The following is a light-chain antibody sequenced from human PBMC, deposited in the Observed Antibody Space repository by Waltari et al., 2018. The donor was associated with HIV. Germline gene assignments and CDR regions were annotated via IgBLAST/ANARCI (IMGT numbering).Light chain of an antibody. CDR2: VAS. CDR3: QQSFGTPRT. V-gene: IGKV1-39*01. CDR1: QNIALH. Sequence: DIQMTQSPSFLSASVGDTVTITCRASQNIALHLNWYQQKPGKAPNLLIHVASNLHGGVPSRFSGSGSGTDFTLTISNLQPEDFATYFCQQSFGTPRTFGQGTKVDVK. J-gene: IGKJ1*01.